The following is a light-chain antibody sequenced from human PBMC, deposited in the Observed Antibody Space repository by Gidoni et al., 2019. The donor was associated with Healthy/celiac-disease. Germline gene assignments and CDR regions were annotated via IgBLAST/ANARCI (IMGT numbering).Light chain of an antibody. CDR2: AAS. Sequence: IQLPHSPSSLSASVGDRVTITCRASQSISSYLNWYQQKPGKAPKLLIYAASSLQSGVPSSFSGSGSGTDFTLTISSLQADDFATYFFQPSYSTLLTFGQGTRLEIK. CDR3: QPSYSTLLT. J-gene: IGKJ5*01. V-gene: IGKV1-39*01. CDR1: QSISSY.